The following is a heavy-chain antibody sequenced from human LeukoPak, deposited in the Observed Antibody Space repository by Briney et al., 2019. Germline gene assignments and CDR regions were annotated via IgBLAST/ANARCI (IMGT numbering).Heavy chain of an antibody. V-gene: IGHV3-23*01. CDR2: VTSDGRWT. CDR1: GFTFSTYA. Sequence: PGRSLRLSCAASGFTFSTYAMTWVRQAPGKGLEWVAAVTSDGRWTNYADSVKGRFTVSRDNSKDTLFMQMSSLRAEDTAVYYCAKGTSWFGEDWGLGTLVTVSS. D-gene: IGHD3-10*01. J-gene: IGHJ4*02. CDR3: AKGTSWFGED.